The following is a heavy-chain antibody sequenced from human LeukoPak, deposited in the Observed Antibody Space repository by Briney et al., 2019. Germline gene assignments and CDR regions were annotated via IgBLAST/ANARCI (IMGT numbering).Heavy chain of an antibody. J-gene: IGHJ6*02. CDR1: EFTFINSW. V-gene: IGHV3-15*01. Sequence: GGSLRLSCAASEFTFINSWMSWVRQAPGKGPEWVGRIKSKSDGGTTDYAAPVQGRFTISRDDSKSILYLQMNSLKSEDTAVYYCTTDVYGDYVPHYYGMDVWDQGTTVTVSS. CDR2: IKSKSDGGTT. D-gene: IGHD4-17*01. CDR3: TTDVYGDYVPHYYGMDV.